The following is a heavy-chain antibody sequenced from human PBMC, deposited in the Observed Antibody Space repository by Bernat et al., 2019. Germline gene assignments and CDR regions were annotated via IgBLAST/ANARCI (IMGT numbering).Heavy chain of an antibody. CDR1: GFTFDDYA. V-gene: IGHV3-9*01. CDR2: ISWNSGSI. Sequence: EVQLVESGGGLVQPGRSLRLSCAASGFTFDDYAMHWVRQAPGKGLEWVSGISWNSGSIGYADSVKGRFTISRDNAKNSLYLQMNSLRAEDTALYYCAQDTGSSTSSLSYMDVWGKGTTVTVSS. J-gene: IGHJ6*03. CDR3: AQDTGSSTSSLSYMDV. D-gene: IGHD2-2*01.